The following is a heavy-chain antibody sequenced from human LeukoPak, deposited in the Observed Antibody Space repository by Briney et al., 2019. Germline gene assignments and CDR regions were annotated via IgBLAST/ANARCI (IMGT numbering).Heavy chain of an antibody. D-gene: IGHD6-6*01. CDR1: GFTFDDYA. CDR2: ISWNSGSI. Sequence: GGSLRLSCAASGFTFDDYAMHWVRQAPGKGLEWVSGISWNSGSIGYADSVKGRFTISRDNAKNSLCLQMNSLGAEDTALYYCAKANAGIAARHGMDVWGQGTTVTVSS. J-gene: IGHJ6*02. CDR3: AKANAGIAARHGMDV. V-gene: IGHV3-9*01.